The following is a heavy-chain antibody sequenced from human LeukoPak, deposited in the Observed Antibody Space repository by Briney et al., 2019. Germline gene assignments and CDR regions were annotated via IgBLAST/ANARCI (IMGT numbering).Heavy chain of an antibody. CDR3: AREGTTVTSFDY. J-gene: IGHJ4*02. Sequence: GGSLRLSCAASGFTFSNYAMHWVRQAPGKGLEWVAVISYDGSNKYYADSVKGRFTISRDNSKNTLYLQMNSLRAEDTAVFYCAREGTTVTSFDYWGRGTLVAVSS. CDR1: GFTFSNYA. CDR2: ISYDGSNK. V-gene: IGHV3-30-3*01. D-gene: IGHD4-17*01.